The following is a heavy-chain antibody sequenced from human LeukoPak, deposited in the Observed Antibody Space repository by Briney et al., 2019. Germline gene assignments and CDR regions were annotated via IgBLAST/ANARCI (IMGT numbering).Heavy chain of an antibody. V-gene: IGHV4-59*11. Sequence: PSETLSLTCTVSGGSISSHYWSWIRQPPGKGLEWIGYIYYSGSTNYNPSLKSRVTISVDTSKNQFSLKLSSVTAADTAVYYCARATIEAYCGGDCYSDYYYYMDVWGKGTTVTVSS. J-gene: IGHJ6*03. D-gene: IGHD2-21*02. CDR3: ARATIEAYCGGDCYSDYYYYMDV. CDR1: GGSISSHY. CDR2: IYYSGST.